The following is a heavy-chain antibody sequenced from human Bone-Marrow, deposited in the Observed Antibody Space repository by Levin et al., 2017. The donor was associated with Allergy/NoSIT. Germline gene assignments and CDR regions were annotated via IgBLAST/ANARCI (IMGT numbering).Heavy chain of an antibody. J-gene: IGHJ6*02. Sequence: PGGSLRLSCATSGFTFNSFFMNWVRQAPGKGLEWVASIGSTGNFIYYADSVKGRFTISRDNAKNSLYLQMNSLRAADTAVYYCARTGIYLSRAMDVWGQGTTVTVSS. CDR1: GFTFNSFF. CDR2: IGSTGNFI. CDR3: ARTGIYLSRAMDV. D-gene: IGHD1-1*01. V-gene: IGHV3-21*01.